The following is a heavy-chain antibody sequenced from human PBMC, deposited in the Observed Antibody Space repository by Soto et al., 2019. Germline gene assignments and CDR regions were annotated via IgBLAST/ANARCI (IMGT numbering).Heavy chain of an antibody. CDR3: STTVITAPLFEY. J-gene: IGHJ4*02. D-gene: IGHD2-21*02. Sequence: EVQLVESVGGLVQPGGSLRLSCEGSGFTFSGHYMDWVSQAPGKGLEWLGRIRNKTNGHTTAYAAVVKGRFTFSRDDSKNLVYLEMNSLKSEDTALYYCSTTVITAPLFEYWGQGTLVAVSS. CDR2: IRNKTNGHTT. CDR1: GFTFSGHY. V-gene: IGHV3-72*01.